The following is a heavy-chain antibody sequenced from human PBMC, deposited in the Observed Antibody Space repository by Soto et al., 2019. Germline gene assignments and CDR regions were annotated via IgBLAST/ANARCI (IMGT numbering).Heavy chain of an antibody. Sequence: APVKVSSKASGSTFTSYGISWVRQAPGQGLEWMGWISAYNGNTNYAQKLQGRVTMTTDTSTSTAYMELRSLRSDDTAVYYCARGFMTPGFRVVIGLVDPWGQGTLVTVSS. J-gene: IGHJ5*02. CDR3: ARGFMTPGFRVVIGLVDP. CDR1: GSTFTSYG. V-gene: IGHV1-18*04. CDR2: ISAYNGNT. D-gene: IGHD3-3*01.